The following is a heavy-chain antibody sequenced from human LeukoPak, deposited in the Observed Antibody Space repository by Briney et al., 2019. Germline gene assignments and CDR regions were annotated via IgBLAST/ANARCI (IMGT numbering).Heavy chain of an antibody. J-gene: IGHJ5*02. CDR2: INPNSGGT. V-gene: IGHV1-2*02. Sequence: ASVKVSCKSSGYTFTGYYMHWVRQAPGQGLEWMGWINPNSGGTNYAQKFQGRVTMTRDTSISTAYMELSRLRSDDTAVYYCARARRVSNLFDPWGQGTLVTVSS. CDR1: GYTFTGYY. CDR3: ARARRVSNLFDP. D-gene: IGHD6-13*01.